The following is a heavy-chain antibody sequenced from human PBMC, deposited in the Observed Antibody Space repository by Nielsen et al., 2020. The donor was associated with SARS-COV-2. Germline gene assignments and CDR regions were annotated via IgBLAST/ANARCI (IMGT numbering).Heavy chain of an antibody. Sequence: GESLKISCAASGFTFSDFYMNWVRQAPGKGLEWVANIKQDGNERNYVDSVKGRFTISRDNAKNSVFLQMNSLRVEDTAMYYCARGYINGRWLPGYWGQGILVTVSS. V-gene: IGHV3-7*01. J-gene: IGHJ4*02. CDR2: IKQDGNER. CDR3: ARGYINGRWLPGY. D-gene: IGHD6-19*01. CDR1: GFTFSDFY.